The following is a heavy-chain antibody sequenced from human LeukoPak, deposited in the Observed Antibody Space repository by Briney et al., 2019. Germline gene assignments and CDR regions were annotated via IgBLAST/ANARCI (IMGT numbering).Heavy chain of an antibody. CDR2: ISYSGST. Sequence: SETLSLTCTVSGGSITGYYWSWIRQPPGKGLEWIGYISYSGSTNSNPSLKSQVTMSVDTSKNQFSLNLSSVTAADTAIYYCARGGVGATTAYFDYWGQGTLVTVSS. CDR1: GGSITGYY. V-gene: IGHV4-59*12. J-gene: IGHJ4*02. CDR3: ARGGVGATTAYFDY. D-gene: IGHD1-26*01.